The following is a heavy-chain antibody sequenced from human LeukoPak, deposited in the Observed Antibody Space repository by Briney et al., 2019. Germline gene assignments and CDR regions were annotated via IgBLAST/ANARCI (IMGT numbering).Heavy chain of an antibody. D-gene: IGHD4-23*01. CDR3: ARSGRNVGPTFV. CDR2: ISSSGGST. J-gene: IGHJ4*02. Sequence: GGSLRLSCAASRFTFSSYGMSWVRQAPGKGLEWVSGISSSGGSTYYADSVKGRFTISRDNSRNSLYLQMNSLRAEDTAVYYCARSGRNVGPTFVWGQGTLVTVSS. V-gene: IGHV3-23*01. CDR1: RFTFSSYG.